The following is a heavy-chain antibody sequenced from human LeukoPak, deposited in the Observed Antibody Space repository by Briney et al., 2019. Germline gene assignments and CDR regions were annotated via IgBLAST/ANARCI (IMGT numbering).Heavy chain of an antibody. CDR2: INPNSGGT. D-gene: IGHD3-10*01. CDR1: GFSFTFYY. J-gene: IGHJ4*02. V-gene: IGHV1-2*02. Sequence: GASVKVSCKTSGFSFTFYYMHWVRQAPGQGLEWMGWINPNSGGTNYAQKFQGRVTMTRDTSISTAYMELSRLRSDDTAVYYCARGLGNRATMVRGVISYWGQGTLVTVSS. CDR3: ARGLGNRATMVRGVISY.